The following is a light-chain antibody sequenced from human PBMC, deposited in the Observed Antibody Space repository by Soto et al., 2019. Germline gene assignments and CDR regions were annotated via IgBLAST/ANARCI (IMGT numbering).Light chain of an antibody. CDR1: QDINHF. CDR3: QQYSRFPLT. CDR2: AAS. V-gene: IGKV1-16*01. J-gene: IGKJ4*01. Sequence: DIQMTQSPSSLSASVGDRVTITCRASQDINHFLAWFRQKPGEAPKSLIYAASTLQSGVSSRFSAIGSGRDFTLTISSLQPEDFATYYCQQYSRFPLTFGGGTRVQIK.